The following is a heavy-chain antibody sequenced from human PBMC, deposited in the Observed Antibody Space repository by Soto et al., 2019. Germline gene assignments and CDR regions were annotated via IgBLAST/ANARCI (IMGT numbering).Heavy chain of an antibody. CDR3: ARDQSFDPNYYYGIDC. J-gene: IGHJ6*02. CDR2: SSPFNGNT. V-gene: IGHV1-18*01. Sequence: QVQLVQSGAEVKKPGASVKVSCKSSGYPFTHYGITWVRQAPGQALEWMGWSSPFNGNTNYGQTLQGRVTFTKDTSTSTVYMELRSLRSDVTAVYYCARDQSFDPNYYYGIDCWGQGTTVTVSS. CDR1: GYPFTHYG. D-gene: IGHD2-8*01.